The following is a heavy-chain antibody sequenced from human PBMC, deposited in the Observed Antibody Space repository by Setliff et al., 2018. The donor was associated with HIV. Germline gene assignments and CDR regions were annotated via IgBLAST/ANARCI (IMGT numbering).Heavy chain of an antibody. CDR3: ARRGYYFDSSGYYWVD. V-gene: IGHV5-51*01. D-gene: IGHD3-22*01. Sequence: PGESLKISCKGSGYSFATYWIGWVRQKPGKGLELMGIIYPGDSDTRYSSSFQGQVTISADKSRTTAYLQWRSLKASDTAMYYCARRGYYFDSSGYYWVDWGQGTLVTVSS. J-gene: IGHJ4*02. CDR2: IYPGDSDT. CDR1: GYSFATYW.